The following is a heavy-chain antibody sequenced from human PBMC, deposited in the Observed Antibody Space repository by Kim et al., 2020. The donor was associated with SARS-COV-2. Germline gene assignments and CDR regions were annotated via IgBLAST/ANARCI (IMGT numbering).Heavy chain of an antibody. V-gene: IGHV3-43*01. CDR3: AKGSGNDDYYYYGMDV. J-gene: IGHJ6*02. Sequence: SVKGRFTISRDNSKNSLYLQMNSLRTEDTALYYCAKGSGNDDYYYYGMDVWGQGTTVTVSS. D-gene: IGHD1-1*01.